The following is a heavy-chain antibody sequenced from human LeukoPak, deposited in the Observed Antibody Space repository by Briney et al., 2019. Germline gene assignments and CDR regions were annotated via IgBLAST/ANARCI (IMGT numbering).Heavy chain of an antibody. Sequence: PSETLSLTCTVSGGSISTYYWSWIRQPPGKGLEWIAYIYYTGSANYNPSLKSRVTISVDTSKNQFSLELSSVTAADTAVYYCARGRGIGYYYDSSGWGQGTLVTVSS. J-gene: IGHJ4*02. CDR2: IYYTGSA. D-gene: IGHD3-22*01. CDR1: GGSISTYY. CDR3: ARGRGIGYYYDSSG. V-gene: IGHV4-59*08.